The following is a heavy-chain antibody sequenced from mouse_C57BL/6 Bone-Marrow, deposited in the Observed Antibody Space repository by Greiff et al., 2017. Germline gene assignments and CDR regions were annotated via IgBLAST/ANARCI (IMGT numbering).Heavy chain of an antibody. CDR3: VRHEYYGRYFDV. CDR2: IRSKSNNYAT. J-gene: IGHJ1*03. Sequence: EVQLVESGGGLVQPKGSLKLSCAASGFSFNTYAMNWVRQAPGKGLEWVARIRSKSNNYATYYADSVKDRFTISRDDSESMLYLQMNNLKTEDTAMYYCVRHEYYGRYFDVWGTGTTVTVSS. V-gene: IGHV10-1*01. D-gene: IGHD1-2*01. CDR1: GFSFNTYA.